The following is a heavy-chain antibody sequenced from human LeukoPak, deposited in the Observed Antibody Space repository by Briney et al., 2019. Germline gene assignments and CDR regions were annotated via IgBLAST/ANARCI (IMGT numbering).Heavy chain of an antibody. CDR2: INSDRTTT. V-gene: IGHV3-74*01. J-gene: IGHJ5*02. Sequence: PGGSLRLSCASSAFNFTAYRMHWVRQDPRQGLLWVARINSDRTTTNYADSVKGRFSISRDNANNTLFLQMHSLRAEDTAVYFCAVSNGGYGPWGQGALVTVSS. CDR3: AVSNGGYGP. CDR1: AFNFTAYR. D-gene: IGHD5-12*01.